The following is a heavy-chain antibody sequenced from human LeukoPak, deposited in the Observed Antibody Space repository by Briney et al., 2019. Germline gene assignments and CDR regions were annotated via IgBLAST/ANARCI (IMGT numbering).Heavy chain of an antibody. D-gene: IGHD5-24*01. J-gene: IGHJ4*02. V-gene: IGHV3-11*04. CDR1: GFTFSDYY. CDR2: ISSSGSTI. Sequence: NPGGSLRLSCAASGFTFSDYYMSWIRQAPGKGLEWVSYISSSGSTIYYADSVKGRFTISRDNAKNSLYLQMNSLRAEGTAVYYWARLEAGRWLQKPLDYWGQGTLVTVSS. CDR3: ARLEAGRWLQKPLDY.